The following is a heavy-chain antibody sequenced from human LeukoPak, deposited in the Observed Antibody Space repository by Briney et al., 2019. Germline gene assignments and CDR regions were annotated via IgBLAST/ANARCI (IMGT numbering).Heavy chain of an antibody. J-gene: IGHJ4*02. V-gene: IGHV4-34*01. Sequence: SETLSLSCADYGGSFSGYYCSWIRQPPGKGLEWIVEINHSGSTNFNPSLKSRVTISVDTSKNQSSLELSCVSAADTAVYYCARHWPRYGSGRDFDYWGKGTLVTVSS. CDR3: ARHWPRYGSGRDFDY. CDR2: INHSGST. D-gene: IGHD3-10*01. CDR1: GGSFSGYY.